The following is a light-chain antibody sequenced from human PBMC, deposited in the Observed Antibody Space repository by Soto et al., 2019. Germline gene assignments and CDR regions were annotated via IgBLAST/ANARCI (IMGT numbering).Light chain of an antibody. J-gene: IGLJ1*01. CDR2: EVS. V-gene: IGLV2-14*01. Sequence: QSVLTQPASVSGSPGQSITISCTGTSGDVGVYKFVSWYQQHPGKAPKLIIYEVSNRPSGVSSRFSGSMSGNTASLTISGLQAEDEADYYCCSYTVSGTYVFGTGTKVTVL. CDR1: SGDVGVYKF. CDR3: CSYTVSGTYV.